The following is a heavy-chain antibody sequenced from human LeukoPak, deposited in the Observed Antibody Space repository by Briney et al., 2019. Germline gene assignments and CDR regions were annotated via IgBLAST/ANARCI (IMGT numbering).Heavy chain of an antibody. V-gene: IGHV3-74*01. Sequence: GGSLRLSCAASGFSFRSFWMYWVRQAPGKGLEWVSRINADGSATSSADAVKGRFTISRDNAKNTLYLQLNSLRAEDTAVYYCARGNYGMDVWGRGTTVIVSS. J-gene: IGHJ6*02. CDR1: GFSFRSFW. CDR2: INADGSAT. CDR3: ARGNYGMDV.